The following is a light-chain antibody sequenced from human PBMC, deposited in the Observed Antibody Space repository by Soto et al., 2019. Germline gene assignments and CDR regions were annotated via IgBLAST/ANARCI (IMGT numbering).Light chain of an antibody. V-gene: IGLV1-51*01. CDR2: DNY. CDR3: GTWDTTLNVWV. CDR1: SSSVGHES. J-gene: IGLJ3*02. Sequence: QSVLTQPPSVSAAPAQTVTISCSGSSSSVGHESVSWYQSLPGTAPKLLIYDNYKRPSGIPDRFSGSQSGTSATLGITGLQTGDEADYYCGTWDTTLNVWVFGGGTKVTVL.